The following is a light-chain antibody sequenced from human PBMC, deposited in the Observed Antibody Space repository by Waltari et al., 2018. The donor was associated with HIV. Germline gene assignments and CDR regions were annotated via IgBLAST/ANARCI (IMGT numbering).Light chain of an antibody. CDR2: GNN. CDR3: QSYDSRLSGSRV. CDR1: SSNIGAGFD. V-gene: IGLV1-40*01. Sequence: QSVLTQAPSVSGAPGQRVTISCTGTSSNIGAGFDVHWYQQLPGTAPKLLIYGNNNRPSGVPDRFPGSRSGTSSSLAITGLQAEDEADYYCQSYDSRLSGSRVFGGGTKLTVL. J-gene: IGLJ2*01.